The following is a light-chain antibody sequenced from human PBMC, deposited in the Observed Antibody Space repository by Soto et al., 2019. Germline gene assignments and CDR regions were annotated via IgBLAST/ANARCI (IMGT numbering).Light chain of an antibody. Sequence: QSVLTQPPSVSGTPGQRVTISCSGSTSNIGSNHVNWYQQLPGTAPKLLIYSTYRRPSGVPDRFSGSKSGYTASLTVSGLQADDEADYYCTSYAGNNNYVFGTGTKLTVL. V-gene: IGLV1-44*01. CDR3: TSYAGNNNYV. J-gene: IGLJ1*01. CDR2: STY. CDR1: TSNIGSNH.